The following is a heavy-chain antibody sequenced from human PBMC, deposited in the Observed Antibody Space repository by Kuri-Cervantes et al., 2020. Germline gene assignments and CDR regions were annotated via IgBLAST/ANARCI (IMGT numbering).Heavy chain of an antibody. CDR2: IKQGGSEK. J-gene: IGHJ4*02. CDR1: RFTFSSYW. D-gene: IGHD3-9*01. CDR3: AREGLEVHYDILTGYYSY. Sequence: GESLRLSCAASRFTFSSYWMSWVRQAPGKGLEWVAKIKQGGSEKYYVDSVKGRFTISRDNSKNSLYLQMNSLRAEDTAVYYCAREGLEVHYDILTGYYSYWGQGTLVTVSS. V-gene: IGHV3-7*01.